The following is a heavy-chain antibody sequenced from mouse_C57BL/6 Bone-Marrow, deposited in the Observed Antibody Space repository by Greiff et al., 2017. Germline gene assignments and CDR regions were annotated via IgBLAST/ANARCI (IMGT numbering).Heavy chain of an antibody. V-gene: IGHV1-82*01. CDR1: GYAFSSSW. CDR3: ARWGVGDYFDY. CDR2: IYPGDGDT. Sequence: VKLMESGPELVKPGASVKISCKASGYAFSSSWMNWVKQRPGKGLEWIGRIYPGDGDTNYNRKFKGKATLTADKSSSTAYMQLSSLTSEDSAVYFCARWGVGDYFDYWGQGTTLTVSS. J-gene: IGHJ2*01. D-gene: IGHD1-3*01.